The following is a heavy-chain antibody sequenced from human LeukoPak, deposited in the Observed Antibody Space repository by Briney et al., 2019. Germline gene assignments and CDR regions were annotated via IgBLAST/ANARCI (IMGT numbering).Heavy chain of an antibody. D-gene: IGHD2-15*01. CDR1: GYTFTGYY. CDR2: INPNSGGT. CDR3: AREAVGGCSGGSCYIYGMDV. V-gene: IGHV1-2*02. Sequence: ASVKVSCKASGYTFTGYYMHWVRQAPGQGLEWMGWINPNSGGTNYAQKFQGRVTMTRDTSISTAYMELSRLRSDDTAVYYCAREAVGGCSGGSCYIYGMDVWGQGTTVTVSS. J-gene: IGHJ6*02.